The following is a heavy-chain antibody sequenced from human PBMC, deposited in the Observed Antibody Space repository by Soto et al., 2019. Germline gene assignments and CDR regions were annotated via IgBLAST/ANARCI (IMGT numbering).Heavy chain of an antibody. CDR3: ASLGYANYYYGMDV. Sequence: QVQLVESGGGVVQPGRSLRLSCAASGFTFSSYGMHWVRQAPGKGLEWVAVISYDGSNKYYADSVKGRFTISRDNSKNTLYLQMNSLRAEDTAVYYCASLGYANYYYGMDVW. D-gene: IGHD7-27*01. V-gene: IGHV3-30*03. CDR1: GFTFSSYG. CDR2: ISYDGSNK. J-gene: IGHJ6*01.